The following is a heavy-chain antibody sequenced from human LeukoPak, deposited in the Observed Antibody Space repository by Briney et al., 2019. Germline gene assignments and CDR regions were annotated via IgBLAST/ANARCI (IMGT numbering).Heavy chain of an antibody. Sequence: ASVKVSCKASGYTFTSYAMHWVRQAPGQRLEWMGWINAGNGNTKYSQKFQGRVTITRDTSASTAYMEQSSLRSEDTAVYYCARDRSYGSFDYWGQGTLVTVSS. J-gene: IGHJ4*02. CDR3: ARDRSYGSFDY. CDR2: INAGNGNT. D-gene: IGHD5-18*01. V-gene: IGHV1-3*01. CDR1: GYTFTSYA.